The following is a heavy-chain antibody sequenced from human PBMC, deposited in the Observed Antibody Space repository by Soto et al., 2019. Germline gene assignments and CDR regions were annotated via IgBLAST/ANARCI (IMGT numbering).Heavy chain of an antibody. J-gene: IGHJ4*02. V-gene: IGHV6-1*01. Sequence: PSPPPPPPPVISGDSVYTNGATWVWIRQSPSRGLEWLGRTYYRSKWYNDYAVSVESRITINPDTSKNQISLQLNSVTPEDTAVYYCGRLIDNSLLDYWGQGTLVTGSA. CDR1: GDSVYTNGAT. CDR2: TYYRSKWYN. D-gene: IGHD5-18*01. CDR3: GRLIDNSLLDY.